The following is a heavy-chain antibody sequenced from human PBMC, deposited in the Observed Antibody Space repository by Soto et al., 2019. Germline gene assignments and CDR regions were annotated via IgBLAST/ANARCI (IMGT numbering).Heavy chain of an antibody. Sequence: GASVKVSCKASGYTFTTYDINWVRQAPGQGLEWMGWMNPNRTNTGYAEKFQGRVSMTRDTSISTAYVELSSLTSDDTAVYYCVRGGFLSHDHVIIAPATLGFDPWGQGTLVTVSS. CDR3: VRGGFLSHDHVIIAPATLGFDP. CDR2: MNPNRTNT. D-gene: IGHD2-2*01. J-gene: IGHJ5*02. CDR1: GYTFTTYD. V-gene: IGHV1-8*01.